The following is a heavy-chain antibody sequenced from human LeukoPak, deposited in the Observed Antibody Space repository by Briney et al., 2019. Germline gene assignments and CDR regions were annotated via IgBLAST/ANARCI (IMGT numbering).Heavy chain of an antibody. CDR3: ARTFGGYYYYYYMDV. Sequence: SETLSLTCAVSGGSLSTTSWWVWLRQPPGKGLEWIGYIDYSGYTNYNPSLKSRVSISVDTSKNQFSLKLSSVTAADTAVYYCARTFGGYYYYYYMDVWGKGTTVTISS. CDR1: GGSLSTTSW. D-gene: IGHD3-10*01. CDR2: IDYSGYT. V-gene: IGHV4-61*05. J-gene: IGHJ6*03.